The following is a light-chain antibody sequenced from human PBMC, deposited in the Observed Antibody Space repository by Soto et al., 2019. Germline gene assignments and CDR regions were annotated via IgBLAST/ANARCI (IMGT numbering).Light chain of an antibody. Sequence: IQMTQSPSSLSASVGDSVTITCRASQTINSYLNWYQQKPGRAPKLLIYAASSLQGGVPSRFSGSGSGPDFTLTISSLQPEDFATYYCHQSYSMPNTFGQGTKLEIK. V-gene: IGKV1-39*01. CDR1: QTINSY. CDR2: AAS. CDR3: HQSYSMPNT. J-gene: IGKJ2*01.